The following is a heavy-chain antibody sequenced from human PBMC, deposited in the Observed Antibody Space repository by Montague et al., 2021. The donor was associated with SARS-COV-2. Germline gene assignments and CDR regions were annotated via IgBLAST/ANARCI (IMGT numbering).Heavy chain of an antibody. Sequence: PALVKPTQTLTLTCTFSGFSLSTSGMCVSWIRQPPGKALEWLTLIDWDDDKYYSTSLKTRLTISKDTSKNQVVLTMTIMDPVDTATYYCARSYGTTVVTRAFDYWGQGTLVTVSS. CDR3: ARSYGTTVVTRAFDY. CDR2: IDWDDDK. D-gene: IGHD4-23*01. J-gene: IGHJ4*02. CDR1: GFSLSTSGMC. V-gene: IGHV2-70*01.